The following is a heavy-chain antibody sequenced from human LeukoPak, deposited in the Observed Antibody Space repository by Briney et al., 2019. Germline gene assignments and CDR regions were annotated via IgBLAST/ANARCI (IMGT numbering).Heavy chain of an antibody. D-gene: IGHD3-22*01. Sequence: ASVKVSCKASGGTFSSYAISWVRQAPGQGLEWMGGIIPIFGTANYAQKLQGRVTITTDESTSTAYMELSSLRSEDTAVYYCARGYYYDSSGYLWYFDYWGQGTLVTVSS. CDR3: ARGYYYDSSGYLWYFDY. CDR2: IIPIFGTA. V-gene: IGHV1-69*05. CDR1: GGTFSSYA. J-gene: IGHJ4*02.